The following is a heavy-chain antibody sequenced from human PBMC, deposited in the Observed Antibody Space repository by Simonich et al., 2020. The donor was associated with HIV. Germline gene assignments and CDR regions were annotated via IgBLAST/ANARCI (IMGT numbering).Heavy chain of an antibody. CDR1: GGSFSGYY. V-gene: IGHV4-34*12. CDR2: IIHSGST. D-gene: IGHD6-13*01. CDR3: ARLTAGGLGEYFQH. Sequence: QVQLQQWGAGLLKPSETLSLTCAVYGGSFSGYYWSWIRQPPGKGLEWIGEIIHSGSTNYNPSLKRRVTISVDTSKNQFSLKLSSVTAADTAVYYCARLTAGGLGEYFQHWGQGTLVTVSS. J-gene: IGHJ1*01.